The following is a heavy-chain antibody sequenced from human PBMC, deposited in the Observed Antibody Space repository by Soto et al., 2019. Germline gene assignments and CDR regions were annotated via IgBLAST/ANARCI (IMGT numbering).Heavy chain of an antibody. V-gene: IGHV4-59*01. Sequence: SETLSLTSTVSGGSISSYYWSWIRQPPGKGLEWIGYIYYSGSTNYNPSLKSRVTISVDTSKNQFSLKLSSVTAADTAVYYCARSGSGSYFPWFDPWVQGTLVTVSS. CDR3: ARSGSGSYFPWFDP. CDR2: IYYSGST. J-gene: IGHJ5*02. CDR1: GGSISSYY. D-gene: IGHD1-26*01.